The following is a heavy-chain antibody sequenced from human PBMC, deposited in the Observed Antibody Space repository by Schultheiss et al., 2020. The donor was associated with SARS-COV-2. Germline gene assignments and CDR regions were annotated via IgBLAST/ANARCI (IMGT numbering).Heavy chain of an antibody. CDR2: ISYDGSNK. CDR3: ARAPGVTRYFDL. J-gene: IGHJ2*01. CDR1: GFTFSSYG. V-gene: IGHV3-30*03. Sequence: GGSLRLSCAASGFTFSSYGMNWVRQAPGKGLEWVAVISYDGSNKYYADSVKGRFTISRDNSKNTLYLQMNSLRAEDTAVYYCARAPGVTRYFDLWGRGTLVTVSS. D-gene: IGHD4-11*01.